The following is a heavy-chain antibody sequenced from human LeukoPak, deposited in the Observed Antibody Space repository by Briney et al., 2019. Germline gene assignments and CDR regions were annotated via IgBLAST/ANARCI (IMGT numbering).Heavy chain of an antibody. Sequence: ASVKVSCKASGYTFTSYGISWVRQAPGQGLEWMGWISAYNGNTNYAQKLQGRVTMTRDTSISTAYMELSRLRSDDTAVYYCARDWGSGSYWDQVGGYWGQGTLVTVSS. CDR2: ISAYNGNT. CDR3: ARDWGSGSYWDQVGGY. D-gene: IGHD1-26*01. V-gene: IGHV1-18*01. CDR1: GYTFTSYG. J-gene: IGHJ4*02.